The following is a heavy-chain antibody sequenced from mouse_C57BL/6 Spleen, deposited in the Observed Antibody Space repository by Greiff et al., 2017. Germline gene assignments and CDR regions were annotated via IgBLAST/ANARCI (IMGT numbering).Heavy chain of an antibody. V-gene: IGHV10-1*01. CDR3: MRQTQDFDY. CDR1: GFIFNTYA. J-gene: IGHJ2*01. Sequence: EAGGGLVQPKGSLKLSCAASGFIFNTYATNWVRQAPGKGLEWVARIRSKSNNYATYYADSVKDTFTISRDDSESMLYLQMNNLETENTAMYYCMRQTQDFDYWGQGTTLTVSS. CDR2: IRSKSNNYAT.